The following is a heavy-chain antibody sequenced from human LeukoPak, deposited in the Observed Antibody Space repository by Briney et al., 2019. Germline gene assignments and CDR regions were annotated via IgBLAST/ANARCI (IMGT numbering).Heavy chain of an antibody. Sequence: ASVKASCKASGYTFTGYYMHWVRQAPGQGLEWMGWINPNSGGTNYAQKFQGRVTMTRDTSISTAYMELSRLRSDDTAVYYCARDRGVAAAGRDFDYWGQGTLVTVSS. V-gene: IGHV1-2*02. D-gene: IGHD6-13*01. CDR2: INPNSGGT. CDR3: ARDRGVAAAGRDFDY. CDR1: GYTFTGYY. J-gene: IGHJ4*02.